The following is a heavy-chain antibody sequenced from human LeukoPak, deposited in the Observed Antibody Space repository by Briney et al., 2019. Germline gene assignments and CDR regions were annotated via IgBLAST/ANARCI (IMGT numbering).Heavy chain of an antibody. V-gene: IGHV4-59*01. J-gene: IGHJ5*02. CDR3: ARGEVALNLFYP. CDR1: GGSISSYY. Sequence: SETLSLTCTVSGGSISSYYWTWIRQPPGKGLEWIAYIYYSGSTNYNPSLKRRVTISVDKSKKQFSLKLRSVTAADTAVYYCARGEVALNLFYPCGQGTLVTVSS. CDR2: IYYSGST. D-gene: IGHD2-15*01.